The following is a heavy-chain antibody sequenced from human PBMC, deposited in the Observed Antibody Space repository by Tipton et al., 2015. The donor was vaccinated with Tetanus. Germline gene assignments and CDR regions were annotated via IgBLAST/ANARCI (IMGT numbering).Heavy chain of an antibody. Sequence: SFSSYAMTWVRQAPGKGLEWIGNIYYNGNTYYLSSLKSRVTISADTSNNQFSLRLRSVTAADTAVYYCARQADNWFDPWGQGTLVTVSS. CDR3: ARQADNWFDP. J-gene: IGHJ5*02. CDR1: SFSSYA. V-gene: IGHV4-39*01. D-gene: IGHD6-25*01. CDR2: IYYNGNT.